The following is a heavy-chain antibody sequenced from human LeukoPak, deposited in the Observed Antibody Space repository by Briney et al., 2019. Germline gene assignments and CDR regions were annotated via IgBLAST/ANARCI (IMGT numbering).Heavy chain of an antibody. CDR3: ARDGEITIFGVVTNYYYGMDV. V-gene: IGHV1-18*01. CDR2: ISAYNGNT. J-gene: IGHJ6*02. CDR1: GYTFTSYG. D-gene: IGHD3-3*01. Sequence: ASVKVSCKASGYTFTSYGISWVRQAPGQGLVWMGWISAYNGNTNYAQKLQGRVTMTTDTSTSTAYMELRSLRSDDTAVYYCARDGEITIFGVVTNYYYGMDVWGQGTTVTVSS.